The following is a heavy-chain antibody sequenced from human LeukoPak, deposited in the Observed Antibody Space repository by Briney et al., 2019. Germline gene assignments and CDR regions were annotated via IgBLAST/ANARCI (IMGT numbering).Heavy chain of an antibody. CDR1: GYSFTSYW. CDR3: ARRYDYCGGDCFSFDY. D-gene: IGHD2-21*02. CDR2: IYPGDSDT. J-gene: IGHJ4*02. V-gene: IGHV5-51*01. Sequence: GESLKISCKGSGYSFTSYWIGWVRQMPGKGLEWMGIIYPGDSDTRYSPSFQGQVTISADKSLSTAYLQWSSLKASDTAMYYCARRYDYCGGDCFSFDYWGQGTLVTVSS.